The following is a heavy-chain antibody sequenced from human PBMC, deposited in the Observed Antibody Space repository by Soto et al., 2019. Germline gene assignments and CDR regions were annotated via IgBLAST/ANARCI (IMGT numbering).Heavy chain of an antibody. Sequence: GESLKISCRTSGYKFTSSWIAWVRQMPGKGLEWMGIIFPSDSDTRYSPSFQGQVTISADRSTSTVFLQWASLKASDTAVYFCARKEKSGYFHWFAPWGQGTPVTV. CDR3: ARKEKSGYFHWFAP. D-gene: IGHD3-22*01. CDR2: IFPSDSDT. V-gene: IGHV5-51*01. CDR1: GYKFTSSW. J-gene: IGHJ5*02.